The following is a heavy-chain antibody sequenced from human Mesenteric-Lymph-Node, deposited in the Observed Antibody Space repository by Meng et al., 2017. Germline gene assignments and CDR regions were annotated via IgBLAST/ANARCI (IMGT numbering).Heavy chain of an antibody. V-gene: IGHV1-2*02. D-gene: IGHD3-10*01. Sequence: ASVKVSCKASGYTFTSYYMHWVRQAPGQGLEWMGWINPNSGGTNYAQKFQGRVTMTRDTSISTAYMELSRLRSDDTAVYYCARADYYGSGSIGNYWGQGTLVTVSS. CDR2: INPNSGGT. J-gene: IGHJ4*02. CDR3: ARADYYGSGSIGNY. CDR1: GYTFTSYY.